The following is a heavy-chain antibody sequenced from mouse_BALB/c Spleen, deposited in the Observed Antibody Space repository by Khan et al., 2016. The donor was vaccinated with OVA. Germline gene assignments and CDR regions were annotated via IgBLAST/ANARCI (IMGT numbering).Heavy chain of an antibody. CDR1: GYSITSDYA. Sequence: EVKLLESGPGLVKPSQSLSLTCTVTGYSITSDYAWNWIRQFPGNKLEWMGYINYSGGTSYLPSLKSRISITRDTSKNQFFLQLNSVTTEDSATYYCARLFTYWGQGTLVTVS. CDR3: ARLFTY. V-gene: IGHV3-2*02. CDR2: INYSGGT. J-gene: IGHJ3*01.